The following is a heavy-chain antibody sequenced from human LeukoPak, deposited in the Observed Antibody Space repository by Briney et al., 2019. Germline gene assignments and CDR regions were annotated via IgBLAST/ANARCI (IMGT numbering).Heavy chain of an antibody. J-gene: IGHJ4*02. CDR2: ISYDGSNK. CDR3: AKDGWSDSSSWAAFDY. Sequence: GGSLRLSCAASGFTFSSYGMHWVRQAPGKGLEWVAVISYDGSNKYYADSVKGRFTISGDNSKNTLYLQMNSLRVEDTAVYYCAKDGWSDSSSWAAFDYWGQGTLVTVSS. V-gene: IGHV3-30*18. D-gene: IGHD6-13*01. CDR1: GFTFSSYG.